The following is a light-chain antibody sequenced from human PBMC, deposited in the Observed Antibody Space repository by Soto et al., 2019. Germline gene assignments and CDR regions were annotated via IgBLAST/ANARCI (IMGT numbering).Light chain of an antibody. CDR2: GAS. Sequence: EIVLTQSPGSLSLSPGQRATLSCRASQSVDTTFFAWYQKKPGQAPRLLIQGASKKATGIPDRFSCRGSGTDFTRIISRLEPEDFAVYYCPDYMSSVTFGQGTKVEIK. J-gene: IGKJ1*01. CDR1: QSVDTTF. V-gene: IGKV3-20*01. CDR3: PDYMSSVT.